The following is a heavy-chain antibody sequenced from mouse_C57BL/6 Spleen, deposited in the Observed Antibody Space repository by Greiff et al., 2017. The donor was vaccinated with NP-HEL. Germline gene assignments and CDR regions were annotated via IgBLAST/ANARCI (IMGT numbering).Heavy chain of an antibody. CDR2: IYPRDGST. D-gene: IGHD1-1*01. CDR1: GYTFTSYD. CDR3: ARSAGSIYVVG. J-gene: IGHJ2*01. V-gene: IGHV1-85*01. Sequence: QVQLQQSGPELVKPGASVKLSCKASGYTFTSYDINWVKPRPGQGLEWIGWIYPRDGSTKYNEKFKGKATLTVDTSSSTAYMELHSLTSEDSEVDFCARSAGSIYVVGWGKGTTLTVSS.